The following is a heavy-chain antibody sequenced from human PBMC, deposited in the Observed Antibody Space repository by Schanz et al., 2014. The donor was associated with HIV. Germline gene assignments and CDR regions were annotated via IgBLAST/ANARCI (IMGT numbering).Heavy chain of an antibody. J-gene: IGHJ3*02. CDR1: GGSIRNYF. CDR3: ARDRSGLAVPKDDAFDI. V-gene: IGHV4-4*07. Sequence: QVQLQESGPGLVKPSETLSLTCIVSGGSIRNYFWSWIRQPAGEGLEWIGRIHATGNTNYNASLKSRVTMSVDTSKTQFSLKLTSVTAADTAVYFCARDRSGLAVPKDDAFDIWGQGTVVTVSS. D-gene: IGHD6-19*01. CDR2: IHATGNT.